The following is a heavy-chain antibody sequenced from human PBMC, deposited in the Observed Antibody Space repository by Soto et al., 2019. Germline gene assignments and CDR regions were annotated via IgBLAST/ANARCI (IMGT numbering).Heavy chain of an antibody. Sequence: QVQLVESGGGVVQPGRSLRLSCAASGFTFSSYGMHWVRQAPGKGLEWVAVISYDGSNKYYADSVKGRFTISRDNSKNTRYLQMNSLRAEETAVYYCAKVATIATLFDYWGQGTLVTVSS. CDR1: GFTFSSYG. J-gene: IGHJ4*02. CDR3: AKVATIATLFDY. D-gene: IGHD5-12*01. V-gene: IGHV3-30*18. CDR2: ISYDGSNK.